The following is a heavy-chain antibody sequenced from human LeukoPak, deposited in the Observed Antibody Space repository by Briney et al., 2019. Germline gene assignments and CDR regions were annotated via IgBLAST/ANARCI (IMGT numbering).Heavy chain of an antibody. D-gene: IGHD3-10*01. CDR3: ARHSGSYSVNWLDP. Sequence: GESLKISCKSSGHSFTSYWITWVRQMPGKGLEWMGRIDPSDSYTNYSPSFQGHVTISADKSISTAYLQWSSLKASDTAMYYCARHSGSYSVNWLDPWGQGTLVTVSS. J-gene: IGHJ5*02. CDR2: IDPSDSYT. V-gene: IGHV5-10-1*01. CDR1: GHSFTSYW.